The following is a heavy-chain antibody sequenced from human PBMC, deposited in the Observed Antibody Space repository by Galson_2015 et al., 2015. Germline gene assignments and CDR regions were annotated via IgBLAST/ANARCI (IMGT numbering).Heavy chain of an antibody. CDR2: ISPRTGVT. Sequence: SCKASGYTFRENSLHWVRQAPGQGLEWMGWISPRTGVTNYAQRFQGWVTVTSDTSISTTHLELTRLRPNDTAVYYRARDRRRGAGFDYWGQGTLVTVSS. J-gene: IGHJ4*02. CDR1: GYTFRENS. V-gene: IGHV1-2*04. CDR3: ARDRRRGAGFDY. D-gene: IGHD3-10*01.